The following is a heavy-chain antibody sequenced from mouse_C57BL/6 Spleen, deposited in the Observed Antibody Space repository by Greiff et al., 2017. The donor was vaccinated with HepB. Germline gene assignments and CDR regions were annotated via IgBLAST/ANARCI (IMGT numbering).Heavy chain of an antibody. D-gene: IGHD2-4*01. Sequence: QVHVKQPGTELVKPGASVKLSCKVSGYTFTSYWMHWVKQRPGQGLEWIGNINPSNGGTNYNEKFKSKATLTVDKSSSTAYMQLSSLTSEDSAVYYCARGGSTMIIDYWGQGTTLTVSS. CDR3: ARGGSTMIIDY. CDR2: INPSNGGT. J-gene: IGHJ2*01. V-gene: IGHV1-53*01. CDR1: GYTFTSYW.